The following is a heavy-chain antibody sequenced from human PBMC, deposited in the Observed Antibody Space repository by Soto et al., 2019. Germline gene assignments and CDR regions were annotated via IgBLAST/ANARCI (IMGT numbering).Heavy chain of an antibody. Sequence: GGSLRVSCAASGFSFSDRYMDWIRQAPGKGLEWVGRIRTKLNRYSSDYAASVAGRFTISRDDSRNSLYLQMNSLRSEDTAVYYCASSTTSCNGGVCSLDYWVQGTMVTVSS. CDR2: IRTKLNRYSS. CDR1: GFSFSDRY. D-gene: IGHD2-2*01. J-gene: IGHJ4*02. CDR3: ASSTTSCNGGVCSLDY. V-gene: IGHV3-72*01.